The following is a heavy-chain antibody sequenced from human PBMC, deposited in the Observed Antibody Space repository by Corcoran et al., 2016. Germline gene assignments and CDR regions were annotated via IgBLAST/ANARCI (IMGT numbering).Heavy chain of an antibody. CDR1: GFNVSSNY. D-gene: IGHD5-18*01. J-gene: IGHJ4*02. CDR2: IYSGGST. CDR3: ARSGYSYGLYFDY. Sequence: EVQRVESGGGMIQPWGSLRLYCAASGFNVSSNYMCWVRQAPGKGLEWVSVIYSGGSTYYADSVKGRFNISRDTSKNTLYLQMNSLRAEDTAVYYCARSGYSYGLYFDYWGQGTLVTVSS. V-gene: IGHV3-53*01.